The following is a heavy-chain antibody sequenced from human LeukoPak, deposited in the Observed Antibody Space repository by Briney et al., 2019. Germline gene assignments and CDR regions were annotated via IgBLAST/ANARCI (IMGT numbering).Heavy chain of an antibody. CDR2: IYPGDSDT. J-gene: IGHJ3*02. CDR1: GYGFTSYW. Sequence: GESLKISSKGSGYGFTSYWIGWVRPMPGKGLGWMGIIYPGDSDTRYSPSFQGQVTISADKSISTAYLQWSSLKASDTAMYYCARPRDILTGYFGGAFDIWGQGTMVTVSS. V-gene: IGHV5-51*01. CDR3: ARPRDILTGYFGGAFDI. D-gene: IGHD3-9*01.